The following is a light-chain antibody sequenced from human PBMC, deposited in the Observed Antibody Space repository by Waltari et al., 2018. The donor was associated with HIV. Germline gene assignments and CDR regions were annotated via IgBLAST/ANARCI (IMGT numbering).Light chain of an antibody. CDR2: EVI. CDR1: SSDVGGYDS. Sequence: QSALTQPRSVSGPPGQSVTISCTGTSSDVGGYDSVYWYLQHPGKVPKLIIYEVIKRPSWVPDRFSGSKSGNTASLTISGLQTEDEADYFCCSYAGTYTYVLFGGGTKLTVL. V-gene: IGLV2-11*01. CDR3: CSYAGTYTYVL. J-gene: IGLJ3*02.